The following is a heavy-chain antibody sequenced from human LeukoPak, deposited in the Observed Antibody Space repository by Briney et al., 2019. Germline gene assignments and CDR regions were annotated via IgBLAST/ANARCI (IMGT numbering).Heavy chain of an antibody. CDR1: GGSISSGSYY. D-gene: IGHD6-13*01. CDR2: IYTSGST. Sequence: SQTLSLTCTVSGGSISSGSYYWSWIRQPAGKGLEWIGRIYTSGSTNYNPSLKSRVTISVDTSKNQFSLKLSSVTAADTAVYYCARGYPRIAAAGLVWFDPWGQGTLVTVSS. V-gene: IGHV4-61*02. CDR3: ARGYPRIAAAGLVWFDP. J-gene: IGHJ5*02.